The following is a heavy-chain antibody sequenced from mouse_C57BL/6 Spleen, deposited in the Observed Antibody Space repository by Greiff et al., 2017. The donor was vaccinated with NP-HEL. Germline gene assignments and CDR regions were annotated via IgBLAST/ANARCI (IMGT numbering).Heavy chain of an antibody. Sequence: VQLQQSGAELVKPGASVKLSCKASGYTFTEYPIHWVKQRSGQGLEWIGWFYPGSGSIKYNEKFKDKATLTADKSSSTVYMELSRLTSEDSAVYFCARHEEDYYGSSYGYFDVWGTGTTVTVSS. CDR1: GYTFTEYP. V-gene: IGHV1-62-2*01. CDR2: FYPGSGSI. J-gene: IGHJ1*03. CDR3: ARHEEDYYGSSYGYFDV. D-gene: IGHD1-1*01.